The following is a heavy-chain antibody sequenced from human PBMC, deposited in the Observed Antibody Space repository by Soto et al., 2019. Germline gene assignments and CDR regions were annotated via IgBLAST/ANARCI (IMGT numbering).Heavy chain of an antibody. CDR2: IDTDGGGT. J-gene: IGHJ5*02. CDR3: ATVFDL. Sequence: DVQLVESGGGLVQPGGSLRVSCAASGFTLGSHRIHWVRQPPGKGLEWVSRIDTDGGGTSYADSVKGRFTISTHNAKNTVYLQMNGLRAEDTAVYYCATVFDLWGQGTLVTVSS. CDR1: GFTLGSHR. V-gene: IGHV3-74*01.